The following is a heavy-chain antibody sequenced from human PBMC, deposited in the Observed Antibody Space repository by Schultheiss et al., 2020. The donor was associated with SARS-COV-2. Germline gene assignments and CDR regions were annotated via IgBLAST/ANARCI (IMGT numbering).Heavy chain of an antibody. V-gene: IGHV2-70*12. D-gene: IGHD3-10*01. CDR3: AHGEITMVRGVINYFDY. CDR1: GFSLSTSGVC. J-gene: IGHJ4*02. CDR2: IDWDDDK. Sequence: QTLSLTCTFSGFSLSTSGVCVSWIRQPPGKAPEWLARIDWDDDKHYTTSLKTRLTISRDTSRNQVVLKMTNMDPLDTATYYCAHGEITMVRGVINYFDYWGQGTLVTVSS.